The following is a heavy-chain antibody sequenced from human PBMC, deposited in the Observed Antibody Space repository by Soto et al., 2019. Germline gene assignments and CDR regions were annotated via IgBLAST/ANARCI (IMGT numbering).Heavy chain of an antibody. CDR1: GFSLKTIGVS. Sequence: QITLKESGPTLVRPTQPLTLTCYFSGFSLKTIGVSVAWIRQPPGQALEWLPLTYWDDDQRYSPTLKTRLTVTKDTSKNQVVLAMTNMDPVDTATYYCARTTSENFWSGPFDYWGPGIVVTVSS. CDR3: ARTTSENFWSGPFDY. J-gene: IGHJ4*02. D-gene: IGHD3-3*01. V-gene: IGHV2-5*02. CDR2: TYWDDDQ.